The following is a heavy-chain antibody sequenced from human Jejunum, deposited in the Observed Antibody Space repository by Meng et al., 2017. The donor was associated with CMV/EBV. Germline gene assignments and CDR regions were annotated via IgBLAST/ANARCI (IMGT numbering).Heavy chain of an antibody. V-gene: IGHV3-23*03. J-gene: IGHJ4*02. CDR1: GFVFSGYS. D-gene: IGHD2-21*02. CDR3: AKDTVPDSRFNFDH. Sequence: SGFVFSGYSMNWVRLAPGKGLEWVSIIYGGGSTKIYTDSVKGRFTISRDDSKNMLYLQMDSLRVEDTALYFCAKDTVPDSRFNFDHWGRGTLVTVSS. CDR2: IYGGGSTK.